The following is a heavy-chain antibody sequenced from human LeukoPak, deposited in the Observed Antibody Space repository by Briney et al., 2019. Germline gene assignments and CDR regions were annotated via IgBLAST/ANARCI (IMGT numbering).Heavy chain of an antibody. D-gene: IGHD3-22*01. J-gene: IGHJ4*02. Sequence: GGSLRLSCAASGFTFSSYAMSWFRQAPGKGLEWVSAISGSGGSTYYADSVKGRFTISRDNSKNTLYLRMTSLRTEDSAVYYCAKGGHYDNTGYYYSNFWGQGTLVIVSS. V-gene: IGHV3-23*01. CDR2: ISGSGGST. CDR3: AKGGHYDNTGYYYSNF. CDR1: GFTFSSYA.